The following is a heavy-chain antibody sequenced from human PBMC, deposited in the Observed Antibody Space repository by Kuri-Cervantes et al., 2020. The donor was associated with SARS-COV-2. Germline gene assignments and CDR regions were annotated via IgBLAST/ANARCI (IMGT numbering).Heavy chain of an antibody. CDR2: ISGSSGST. V-gene: IGHV3-23*01. J-gene: IGHJ6*02. Sequence: GESLKISCAASGFTFSSYAMSWVRQAPGKGLEWVSAISGSSGSTYYADSVRGRFTISRDNSKNTLYLQMNSLRAEDTAVYYCAKGVVGVGYSVPLQGSGEPYGMDVWGQGTTVTVSS. CDR3: AKGVVGVGYSVPLQGSGEPYGMDV. D-gene: IGHD3-10*01. CDR1: GFTFSSYA.